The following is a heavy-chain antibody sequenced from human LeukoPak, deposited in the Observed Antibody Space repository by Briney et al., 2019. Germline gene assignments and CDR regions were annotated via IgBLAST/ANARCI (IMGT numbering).Heavy chain of an antibody. V-gene: IGHV1-2*02. CDR1: GYTFTGYY. CDR2: INPNSGGT. CDR3: ARDYAVGYCSSTSCWITQYYFDY. J-gene: IGHJ4*02. D-gene: IGHD2-2*01. Sequence: GASVKVSCKASGYTFTGYYMHWVRQAPGQGLEWMGWINPNSGGTNYAQKFQGRVTMTRGTSISTAYMELSRLRSDDTAVYYCARDYAVGYCSSTSCWITQYYFDYWGQGTLVTVSS.